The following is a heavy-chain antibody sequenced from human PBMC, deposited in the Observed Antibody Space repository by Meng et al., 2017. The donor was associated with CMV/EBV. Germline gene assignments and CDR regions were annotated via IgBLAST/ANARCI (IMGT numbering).Heavy chain of an antibody. Sequence: GESLKISCAATGFTFSSYSMNWVRQAPGKGLEWVSSISSSSSYIYYADSVKGRFTISRDNAKNSLYLQMNSLRAEDTAVYYCARDSAYYDFWSGNPLLDYWGQGTLVTSPQ. CDR2: ISSSSSYI. J-gene: IGHJ4*02. CDR3: ARDSAYYDFWSGNPLLDY. V-gene: IGHV3-21*01. CDR1: GFTFSSYS. D-gene: IGHD3-3*01.